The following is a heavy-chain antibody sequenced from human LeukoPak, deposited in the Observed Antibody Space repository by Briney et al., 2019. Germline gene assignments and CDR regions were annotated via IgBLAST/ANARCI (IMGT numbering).Heavy chain of an antibody. Sequence: PGRSLRLSCAASGFTFDDYAMHWVRQAPGKGLEGVSGISWNSGSIGYADSVKGRFTISRDNAKNSLYLQMNSLRAEDTALYYCAKALDRRITMVREGFDYWGQGTLVTVSS. CDR1: GFTFDDYA. CDR2: ISWNSGSI. V-gene: IGHV3-9*01. CDR3: AKALDRRITMVREGFDY. D-gene: IGHD3-10*01. J-gene: IGHJ4*02.